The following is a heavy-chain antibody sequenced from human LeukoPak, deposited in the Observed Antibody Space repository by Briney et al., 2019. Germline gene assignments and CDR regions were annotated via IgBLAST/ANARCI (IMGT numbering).Heavy chain of an antibody. CDR2: IYYSGST. V-gene: IGHV4-31*03. Sequence: SETLSLTCTVSGGSFSSGGYYWSWIRQHPGKGLEWIGYIYYSGSTYYNPSLKSRVTISVDTSKNQFSLKLSSVTAADTAVYYCARGKLHCSSTSCHPNWFDPWGQGTLVTVSS. CDR1: GGSFSSGGYY. J-gene: IGHJ5*02. D-gene: IGHD2-2*01. CDR3: ARGKLHCSSTSCHPNWFDP.